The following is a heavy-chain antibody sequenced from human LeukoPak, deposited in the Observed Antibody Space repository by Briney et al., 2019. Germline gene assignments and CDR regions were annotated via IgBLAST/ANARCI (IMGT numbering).Heavy chain of an antibody. CDR3: ARGAFYYDSSGYYGGF. CDR2: IKQDGSEK. D-gene: IGHD3-22*01. Sequence: GGSLRLSCAASGFTFSSYWMSWVRQAPGKGLEWVANIKQDGSEKYYVDSVKGRFTISRDNAKNSLYLQMNSLRAEDSAVYYCARGAFYYDSSGYYGGFWGQGTLVTVSS. J-gene: IGHJ4*02. CDR1: GFTFSSYW. V-gene: IGHV3-7*01.